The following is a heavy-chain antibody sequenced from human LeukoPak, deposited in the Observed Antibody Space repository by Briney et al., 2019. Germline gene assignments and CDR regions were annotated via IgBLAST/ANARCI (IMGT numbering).Heavy chain of an antibody. CDR1: GGSMSRYY. J-gene: IGHJ5*02. CDR3: ARDYGSGDQKCFDP. D-gene: IGHD3-10*01. Sequence: SETLSLTCIVSGGSMSRYYWSWIRQPPGRGLEWIGYIYYSGSAHYNPSLMSRVTISVDMSENQFSLKLSSVTAADTAVYYCARDYGSGDQKCFDPWGQGTLVTVSS. CDR2: IYYSGSA. V-gene: IGHV4-59*01.